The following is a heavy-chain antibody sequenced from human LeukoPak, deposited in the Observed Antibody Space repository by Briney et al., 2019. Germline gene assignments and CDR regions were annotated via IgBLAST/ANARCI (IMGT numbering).Heavy chain of an antibody. CDR2: IYYSGST. CDR3: ARERGGYYDSSGYQPYYFDY. J-gene: IGHJ4*02. V-gene: IGHV4-59*01. D-gene: IGHD3-22*01. Sequence: SETLSLTCTVSGGSTRSYYWSWIRQPPGKGLEWIGYIYYSGSTNYNPSLKSRVTISVDTSKNQFSLKLSSVTAADTAVYYCARERGGYYDSSGYQPYYFDYWGQGTLVTVSS. CDR1: GGSTRSYY.